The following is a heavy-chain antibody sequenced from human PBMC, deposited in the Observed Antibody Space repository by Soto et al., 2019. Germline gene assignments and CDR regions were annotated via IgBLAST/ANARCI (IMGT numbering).Heavy chain of an antibody. CDR3: ARDRTTGTTRYYYGMDV. CDR2: IIPIFGTA. Sequence: SVKFSCKASGGTFSSYAISWVRQAPGQGLEWMGGIIPIFGTANYAQKFQGRVTITADTSISTAYMELSRLRSDDTAVYYCARDRTTGTTRYYYGMDVWGQGTTVTVSS. D-gene: IGHD1-7*01. CDR1: GGTFSSYA. J-gene: IGHJ6*02. V-gene: IGHV1-69*06.